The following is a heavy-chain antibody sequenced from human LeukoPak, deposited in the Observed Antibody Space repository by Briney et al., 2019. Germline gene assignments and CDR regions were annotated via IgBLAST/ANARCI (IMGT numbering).Heavy chain of an antibody. CDR1: GFTFRHHY. V-gene: IGHV3-11*01. CDR3: ARSRSSSWSFDAFDL. Sequence: GGSLRLSCAACGFTFRHHYMSWIRQSPGKGLEWVSYISGSGSTIYYADSVKGRFAVSSDNAKNPLYLQMNSLRAEDTALYYCARSRSSSWSFDAFDLWGQGTMVTVSS. J-gene: IGHJ3*01. CDR2: ISGSGSTI. D-gene: IGHD6-13*01.